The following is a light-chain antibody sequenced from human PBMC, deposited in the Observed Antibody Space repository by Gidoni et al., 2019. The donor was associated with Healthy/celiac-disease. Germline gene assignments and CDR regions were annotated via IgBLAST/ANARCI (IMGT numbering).Light chain of an antibody. Sequence: EIVMTQSPATLSVSPGERATLSCRASQSVSSNLAWYQQKPGQAPRLLIYGASTRATGIPARFSGSGSGTEFTFTISSLQSEDFAVYYCQQYNNWPPGPYTFXQXTKLEIK. CDR3: QQYNNWPPGPYT. V-gene: IGKV3-15*01. CDR1: QSVSSN. J-gene: IGKJ2*01. CDR2: GAS.